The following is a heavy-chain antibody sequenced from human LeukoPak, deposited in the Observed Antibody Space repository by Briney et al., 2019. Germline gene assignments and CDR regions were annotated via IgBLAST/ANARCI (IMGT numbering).Heavy chain of an antibody. CDR2: INHSGST. D-gene: IGHD6-13*01. Sequence: SETLSLTCAVYGGSFSGYYWSWIRQPPGKGLEWIGEINHSGSTNYNPSLKSRGTISVDTSKNQFSLKLSSVTAADTAVYYCARQKGYSSSWRYNWFDPWGQGTLVTVSS. V-gene: IGHV4-34*01. CDR3: ARQKGYSSSWRYNWFDP. CDR1: GGSFSGYY. J-gene: IGHJ5*02.